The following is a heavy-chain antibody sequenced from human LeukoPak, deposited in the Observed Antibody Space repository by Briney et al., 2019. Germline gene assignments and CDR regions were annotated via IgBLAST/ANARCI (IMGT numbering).Heavy chain of an antibody. D-gene: IGHD3-16*01. CDR2: NPSGGST. J-gene: IGHJ4*02. Sequence: ASVKVSCKASGYSFTRYYMHWVRQDPGQGLEWMGVNPSGGSTSYAQKFKGRVSMSRDKSTTTVYMELSSLTSEDTARYHCVTARGGWSLYPFDFWGQGTLVSVSS. V-gene: IGHV1-46*01. CDR3: VTARGGWSLYPFDF. CDR1: GYSFTRYY.